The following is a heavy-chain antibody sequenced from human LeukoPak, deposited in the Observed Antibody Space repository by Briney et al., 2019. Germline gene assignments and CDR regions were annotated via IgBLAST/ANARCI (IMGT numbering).Heavy chain of an antibody. Sequence: ASVKVSCKASGYTFTSYDINWVRPATGQGLEWMGWMNPNSGDTGYAQKFQGRVTMTRNTSISTAYMELSSLRSEDTAVYYCARLTIFGVVSFYYYGMDVWGQGTTVTVSS. CDR2: MNPNSGDT. J-gene: IGHJ6*02. V-gene: IGHV1-8*01. CDR1: GYTFTSYD. D-gene: IGHD3-3*01. CDR3: ARLTIFGVVSFYYYGMDV.